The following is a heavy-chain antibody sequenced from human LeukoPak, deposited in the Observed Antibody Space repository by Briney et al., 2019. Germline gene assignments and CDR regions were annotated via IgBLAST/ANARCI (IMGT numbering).Heavy chain of an antibody. Sequence: SETLSLTCTVSGGSISSSSYYWGWIRQPPGKGLEWIGSIYYSGSTYYNPSLKSRVTISVDTSKNQFSLKLSSVTAADTAVYYCARHSQGSGWYGRGYYYYMDVWGKGTTVTISS. J-gene: IGHJ6*03. CDR2: IYYSGST. V-gene: IGHV4-39*01. D-gene: IGHD6-19*01. CDR1: GGSISSSSYY. CDR3: ARHSQGSGWYGRGYYYYMDV.